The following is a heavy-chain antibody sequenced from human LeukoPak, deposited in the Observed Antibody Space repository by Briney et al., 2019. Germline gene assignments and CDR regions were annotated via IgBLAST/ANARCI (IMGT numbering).Heavy chain of an antibody. CDR2: FDPEVGKT. CDR1: GYTLTELS. Sequence: ASVKVSCKVSGYTLTELSMHWVRQAPGKGLEWMGGFDPEVGKTIYAQKFQGRVTMTEDTSTDTAYMELSRLRSDDTAVYYCARGRCSGGSCYFDYWGQGTLVTVSS. D-gene: IGHD2-15*01. V-gene: IGHV1-24*01. J-gene: IGHJ4*02. CDR3: ARGRCSGGSCYFDY.